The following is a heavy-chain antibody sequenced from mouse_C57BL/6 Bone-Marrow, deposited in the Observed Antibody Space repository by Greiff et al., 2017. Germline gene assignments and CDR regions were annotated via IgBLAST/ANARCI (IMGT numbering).Heavy chain of an antibody. CDR3: ASGGYDYDRGFAY. J-gene: IGHJ3*01. Sequence: QVQLQQPGAELVKPGASVKMSCKASGYTFTSYWITWVKQRPGQGLEWIGDIYPGSGSTNYNEKFKSKATLTVDTSSSTAYMQLSSLTSEDSAVYYGASGGYDYDRGFAYWGQGTLVTVSA. V-gene: IGHV1-55*01. CDR2: IYPGSGST. CDR1: GYTFTSYW. D-gene: IGHD2-4*01.